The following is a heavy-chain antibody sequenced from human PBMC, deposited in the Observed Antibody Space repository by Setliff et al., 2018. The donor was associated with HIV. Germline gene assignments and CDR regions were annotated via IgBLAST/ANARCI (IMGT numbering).Heavy chain of an antibody. V-gene: IGHV4-39*01. CDR1: GGSIRSSSFY. J-gene: IGHJ4*02. CDR3: ARHAIVDTAGRGFDY. Sequence: KTSETLSLTCTVSGGSIRSSSFYWGWIRQPPGKGLEWIGSIYYSGSTYYNSSLKSRVTISVDTSKNQFSLKLSSVTATDTAVYHCARHAIVDTAGRGFDYWGQGTLVTVSS. CDR2: IYYSGST. D-gene: IGHD5-18*01.